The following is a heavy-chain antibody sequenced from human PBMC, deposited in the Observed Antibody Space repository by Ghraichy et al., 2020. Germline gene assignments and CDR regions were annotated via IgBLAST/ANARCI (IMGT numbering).Heavy chain of an antibody. D-gene: IGHD3-22*01. CDR1: GFTFSSYG. V-gene: IGHV3-33*01. CDR3: ARGGEYYYDSSGYYHPGGDYFDY. Sequence: GSLRLSCAASGFTFSSYGMHWVRQAPGKGLEWVAVIWYDGSNKYYADSVKGRFTISRDNSKNTLYLQMNSLRAEDTAVYYCARGGEYYYDSSGYYHPGGDYFDYWGQGTLVTVSS. J-gene: IGHJ4*02. CDR2: IWYDGSNK.